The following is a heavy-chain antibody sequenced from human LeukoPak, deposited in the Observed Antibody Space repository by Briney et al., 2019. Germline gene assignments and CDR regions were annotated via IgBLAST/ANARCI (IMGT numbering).Heavy chain of an antibody. CDR3: ARRHYYYDWATPFDAFDI. D-gene: IGHD3-22*01. Sequence: GESLKISCKGSGYSFTSYWIGWVRQMPGKGLEWMGIIYPGDSDTRYSPSFQGQVTISADKSISTAYLQWSSLKASDTAMYYCARRHYYYDWATPFDAFDIWGQGTMVTASS. V-gene: IGHV5-51*01. CDR2: IYPGDSDT. J-gene: IGHJ3*02. CDR1: GYSFTSYW.